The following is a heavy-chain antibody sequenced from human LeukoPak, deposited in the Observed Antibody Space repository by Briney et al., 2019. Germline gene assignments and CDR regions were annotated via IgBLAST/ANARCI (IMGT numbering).Heavy chain of an antibody. CDR3: ASLTFYASGQFDF. CDR2: IYYSGST. Sequence: SETLSLTCTVSGGSISSYYWSWIRQPPGKGLEWIGYIYYSGSTNYNPSLESRVTMSIDTSKNQFSLKLNSVTAADTAVYYCASLTFYASGQFDFWGQGTLVTVSS. J-gene: IGHJ4*02. CDR1: GGSISSYY. D-gene: IGHD3-10*01. V-gene: IGHV4-59*01.